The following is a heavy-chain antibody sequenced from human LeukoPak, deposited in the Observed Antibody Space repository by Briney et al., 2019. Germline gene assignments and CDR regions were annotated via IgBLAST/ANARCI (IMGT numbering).Heavy chain of an antibody. D-gene: IGHD3-10*01. CDR1: GFTFSSYS. V-gene: IGHV3-21*01. Sequence: GGSLRLSCAASGFTFSSYSMNWVRQAPGKWLEWVSSISRSSSYIYYADSVRGRFTISRDNDKNSLPLQMNSLRAEHTAVYYCARAGFTFSDYFGSFFDYWGQGTLVTVSS. J-gene: IGHJ4*02. CDR2: ISRSSSYI. CDR3: ARAGFTFSDYFGSFFDY.